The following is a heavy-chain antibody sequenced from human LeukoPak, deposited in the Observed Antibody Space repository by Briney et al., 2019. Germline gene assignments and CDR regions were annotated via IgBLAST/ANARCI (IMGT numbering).Heavy chain of an antibody. CDR1: GGTFNSYS. CDR2: IIPILDKP. D-gene: IGHD5-18*01. CDR3: SRVGGKGSSYRYDLDY. V-gene: IGHV1-69*04. Sequence: ASVTVSCKASGGTFNSYSISWVRQAPGQGLEWMGRIIPILDKPTYAQKFQGRVTITADKSTRTVYMELSSLRSEDTAVYYCSRVGGKGSSYRYDLDYWGQGTLVTVSS. J-gene: IGHJ4*02.